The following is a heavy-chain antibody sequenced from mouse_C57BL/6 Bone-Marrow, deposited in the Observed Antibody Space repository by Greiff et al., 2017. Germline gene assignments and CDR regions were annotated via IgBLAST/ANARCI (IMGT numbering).Heavy chain of an antibody. J-gene: IGHJ2*01. CDR1: GYTFTSYW. CDR2: IDPSDSYT. CDR3: ARCYYGNYYFDY. V-gene: IGHV1-69*01. D-gene: IGHD2-1*01. Sequence: VQLQQSGAELVMPGASVKLSCKASGYTFTSYWMHWVKQRPGQGLEWIGEIDPSDSYTNYNQKFKGKSTLTVDKSSSTAYMQLSSLTSEDSAVYYCARCYYGNYYFDYWGQGTTLTVSS.